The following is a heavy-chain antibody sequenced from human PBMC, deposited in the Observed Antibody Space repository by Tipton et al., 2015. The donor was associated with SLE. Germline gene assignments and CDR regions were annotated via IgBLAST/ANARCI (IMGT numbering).Heavy chain of an antibody. CDR2: VYYSGST. Sequence: LRLSCTVSGGSISSYYWSWIRQPPGKGLEWIGSVYYSGSTNYNPSLESRVSISVQTSKNQVSLTLSSVTAADTAVYYCARDRGISSSSGIFYYYGMDDWGQGTTVTVSS. V-gene: IGHV4-59*01. CDR3: ARDRGISSSSGIFYYYGMDD. CDR1: GGSISSYY. D-gene: IGHD6-6*01. J-gene: IGHJ6*02.